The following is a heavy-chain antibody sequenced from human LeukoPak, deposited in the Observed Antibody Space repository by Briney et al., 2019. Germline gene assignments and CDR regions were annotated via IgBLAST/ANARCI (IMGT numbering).Heavy chain of an antibody. Sequence: GGSLRLSCAASGFTVSSNYMSWVRQAPGKGLEWVSVIYSGGSTYYADSAKGRFTISRDNSKNTLYLQMNSLRAEDTAVYYCASAEYSSSSAGDYWGQGTLVTVSS. V-gene: IGHV3-53*01. CDR3: ASAEYSSSSAGDY. D-gene: IGHD6-6*01. J-gene: IGHJ4*02. CDR2: IYSGGST. CDR1: GFTVSSNY.